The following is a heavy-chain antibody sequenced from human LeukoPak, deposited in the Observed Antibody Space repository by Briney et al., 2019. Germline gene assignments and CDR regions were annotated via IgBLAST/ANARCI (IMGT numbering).Heavy chain of an antibody. V-gene: IGHV3-30*18. Sequence: GGSLRLSCAASGFTFSNNWMSWVRQAPGEGLEWVAVLSYDGSEKYYADSVKGRCTISRDNSKNTLYLQMNSLRAVDTAVYYCAKSSSGWYGGFDYWGQGTLVTVSS. D-gene: IGHD6-19*01. CDR3: AKSSSGWYGGFDY. CDR1: GFTFSNNW. CDR2: LSYDGSEK. J-gene: IGHJ4*02.